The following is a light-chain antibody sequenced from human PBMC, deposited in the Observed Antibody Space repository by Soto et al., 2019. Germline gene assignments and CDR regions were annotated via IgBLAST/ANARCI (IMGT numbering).Light chain of an antibody. J-gene: IGKJ1*01. Sequence: DIQMTQSPSTLSASVGNRVTITCRASQSISGWLAWYQQKPGKAPKLLIYKAASLESGVPSTFSGSGSGTEFTRTIRSLQPDDFATYYCRKYNSYSWTFGQGTNVEI. V-gene: IGKV1-5*03. CDR3: RKYNSYSWT. CDR1: QSISGW. CDR2: KAA.